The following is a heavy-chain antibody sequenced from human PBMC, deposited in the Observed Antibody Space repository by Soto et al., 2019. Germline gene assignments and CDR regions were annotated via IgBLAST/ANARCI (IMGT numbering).Heavy chain of an antibody. CDR3: ARGHYFWGMDV. CDR1: GFTFSSYA. CDR2: ISYDGSNK. J-gene: IGHJ6*02. V-gene: IGHV3-30-3*01. Sequence: GGSLRLSCAASGFTFSSYAMHWVRQAPGKGLEWVAVISYDGSNKYYADSVKGRFTISRDNSKNTLCLQMNSLRAEDTAVYYCARGHYFWGMDVGGQGTTVTVSS.